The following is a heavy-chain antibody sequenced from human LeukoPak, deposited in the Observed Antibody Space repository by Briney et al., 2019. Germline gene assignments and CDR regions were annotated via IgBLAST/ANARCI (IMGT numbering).Heavy chain of an antibody. Sequence: SETLSLTCTVSGGSISSGGYYWSWIRQHPGKGLEWIGYIYYSGSTYYNPSLKSRVTISVDKSKDQFSLKLSSVTAADTAVYYCARGSLYYYGSGSPNWFDPWGQGTLVTVSS. D-gene: IGHD3-10*01. V-gene: IGHV4-31*03. CDR3: ARGSLYYYGSGSPNWFDP. CDR2: IYYSGST. CDR1: GGSISSGGYY. J-gene: IGHJ5*02.